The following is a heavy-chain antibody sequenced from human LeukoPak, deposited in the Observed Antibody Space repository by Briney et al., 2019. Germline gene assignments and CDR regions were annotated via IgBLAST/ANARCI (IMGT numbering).Heavy chain of an antibody. CDR2: INSDGNIT. V-gene: IGHV3-74*01. D-gene: IGHD4-17*01. J-gene: IGHJ4*02. Sequence: GGSLRLSCAASGFTFSKSWMHWVRQAPGKGLVWVSRINSDGNITYYADSVKGRFTITRDNAKKTLYLQMNSLRVEDTAVYYCLSRGTTVTTPYYFDYWGQGTLVTVSS. CDR1: GFTFSKSW. CDR3: LSRGTTVTTPYYFDY.